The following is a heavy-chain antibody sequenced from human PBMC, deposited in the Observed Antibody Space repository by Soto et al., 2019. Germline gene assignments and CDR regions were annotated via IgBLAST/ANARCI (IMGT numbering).Heavy chain of an antibody. V-gene: IGHV3-23*01. J-gene: IGHJ4*02. CDR3: AKGSRSTSVSCHLAPFEF. D-gene: IGHD1-26*01. CDR1: GFTFSTYA. Sequence: EVQLLESGGGFVQPGGSLRLSCAASGFTFSTYAMSWVRQSPGKGLEWVSAMSGSGATTHHADSVKGRFTISRDNSKNTLYLQPNSVRAEDTAVYFCAKGSRSTSVSCHLAPFEFWGQGPLVTVSS. CDR2: MSGSGATT.